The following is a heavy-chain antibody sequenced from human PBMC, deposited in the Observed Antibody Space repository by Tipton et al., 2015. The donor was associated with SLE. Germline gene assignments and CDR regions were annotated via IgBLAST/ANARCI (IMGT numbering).Heavy chain of an antibody. D-gene: IGHD4-17*01. CDR3: ALGSVRANDF. CDR2: ISAYNGNT. V-gene: IGHV1-18*01. CDR1: GFIFSNYG. Sequence: QLVQSGAEVKEPGASVKVSCKTSGFIFSNYGFSWLRQAPGQGHEWVGWISAYNGNTKYAQKLQGRVTMTTDKSTNTVYVELRGLRSEDTAGYYCALGSVRANDFWGQGLLVTVSP. J-gene: IGHJ4*02.